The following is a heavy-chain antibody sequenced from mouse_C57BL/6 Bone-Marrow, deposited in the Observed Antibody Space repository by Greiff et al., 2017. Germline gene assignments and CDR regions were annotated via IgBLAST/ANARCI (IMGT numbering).Heavy chain of an antibody. CDR2: IWWDDDK. V-gene: IGHV8-8*01. J-gene: IGHJ2*01. Sequence: QVTLKVSGPGILQPSQTLSLTCSFSGFSLRTFGMGVGWIRQPPGKGLEWLAHIWWDDDKYYNPALKSWPPITKDTSKNQVFLKIANVDTADTATYYCARIVRLPHFDYWGQGTTLTVSS. CDR3: ARIVRLPHFDY. CDR1: GFSLRTFGMG. D-gene: IGHD2-2*01.